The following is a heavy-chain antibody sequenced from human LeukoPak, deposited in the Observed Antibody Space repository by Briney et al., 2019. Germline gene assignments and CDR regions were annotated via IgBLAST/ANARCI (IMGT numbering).Heavy chain of an antibody. J-gene: IGHJ6*02. V-gene: IGHV4-59*08. CDR1: GGSISSYY. CDR3: ARHRSWIQRFHYYYGMDV. CDR2: IYYSGST. D-gene: IGHD5-18*01. Sequence: SETLSLTCTVPGGSISSYYWSWIRQPPGKGLEWIGYIYYSGSTNYNPSLKSRVTISVDTSKNQFSLKLSSVTAADTAVYYCARHRSWIQRFHYYYGMDVWGQGTTVTVSS.